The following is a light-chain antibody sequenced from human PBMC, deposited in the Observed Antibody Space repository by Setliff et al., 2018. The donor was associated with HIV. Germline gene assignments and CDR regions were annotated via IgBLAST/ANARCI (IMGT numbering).Light chain of an antibody. CDR1: SSDVGGYRY. J-gene: IGLJ2*01. CDR3: SSFAGSNNLV. Sequence: QSALTQPASVSGSPGQSITISCTGTSSDVGGYRYVSWYQQHPGKAPKLIIYEVNKRPSGVPNRFSGSKSGNTASLTVSGLQAEDEADYYCSSFAGSNNLVFGGGTQLTVL. CDR2: EVN. V-gene: IGLV2-8*01.